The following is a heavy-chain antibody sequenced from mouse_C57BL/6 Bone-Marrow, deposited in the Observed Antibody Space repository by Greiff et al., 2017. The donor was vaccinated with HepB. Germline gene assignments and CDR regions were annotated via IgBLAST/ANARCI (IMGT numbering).Heavy chain of an antibody. CDR2: ISYSGST. CDR3: ARGPIYYGSSYYAMDY. CDR1: GYSITSDY. Sequence: EVKLVESGPGLAKPSQTLSLTCSVTGYSITSDYWNWIRKFPGNKLEYMGYISYSGSTYYNPSLKSRISITRDTSKNQYYLQLNSVTTEDTATYYCARGPIYYGSSYYAMDYWGQGTSVTVSS. J-gene: IGHJ4*01. D-gene: IGHD1-1*01. V-gene: IGHV3-8*01.